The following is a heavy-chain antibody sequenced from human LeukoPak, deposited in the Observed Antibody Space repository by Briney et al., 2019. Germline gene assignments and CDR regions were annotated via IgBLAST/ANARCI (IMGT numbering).Heavy chain of an antibody. J-gene: IGHJ4*02. Sequence: SVKVSCKASGGTFSSYAISWGRQAPGQGLEWMGGTIPIFGTANYAQKFQGRVTITADESTSKAYMELSSLRSEDTAVYYCARGSTYYDILTGSLDYWGQGTLVTVSS. D-gene: IGHD3-9*01. V-gene: IGHV1-69*13. CDR1: GGTFSSYA. CDR3: ARGSTYYDILTGSLDY. CDR2: TIPIFGTA.